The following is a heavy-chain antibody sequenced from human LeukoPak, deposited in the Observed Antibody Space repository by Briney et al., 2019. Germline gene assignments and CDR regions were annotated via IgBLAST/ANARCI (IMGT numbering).Heavy chain of an antibody. CDR3: AKLTLYYGSGSYSDY. CDR1: GFTFSSYA. CDR2: ISGSGGST. Sequence: GGPLRLSCAASGFTFSSYAMSWVRQAPGKGLEWVSAISGSGGSTYYADSVKGRFTISRDNSKNTLYLQMNSLRAEDTAVYYCAKLTLYYGSGSYSDYWGQGTLVTVSS. J-gene: IGHJ4*02. V-gene: IGHV3-23*01. D-gene: IGHD3-10*01.